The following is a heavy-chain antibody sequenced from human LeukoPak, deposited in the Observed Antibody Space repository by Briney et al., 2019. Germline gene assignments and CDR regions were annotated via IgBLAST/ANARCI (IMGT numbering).Heavy chain of an antibody. CDR1: GFTFTSYG. Sequence: PGGSLRLSCAASGFTFTSYGMHWVRQAPGKGLEWVAVIWYDGSNKYYADSVKGRFTISRDNSKNTLYLQMNSLRAEDTAVYYCARGQYSSGWYSDAFDIWGQGTMVTVSS. CDR3: ARGQYSSGWYSDAFDI. CDR2: IWYDGSNK. V-gene: IGHV3-33*08. J-gene: IGHJ3*02. D-gene: IGHD6-19*01.